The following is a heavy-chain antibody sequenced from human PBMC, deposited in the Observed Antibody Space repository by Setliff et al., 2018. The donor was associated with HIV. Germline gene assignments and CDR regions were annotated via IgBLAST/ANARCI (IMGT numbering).Heavy chain of an antibody. CDR2: ISAYNGNT. CDR1: GYTFTSYG. CDR3: ATLAGDYYYSGRGYYFMDV. Sequence: WASVKVSCKASGYTFTSYGISWVRQAPGQGLEWMGWISAYNGNTNYAQKLQGRVTMTTDTSTTTAYMELRSLRSDDTAVYYCATLAGDYYYSGRGYYFMDVWGKGTTVTVSS. J-gene: IGHJ6*03. D-gene: IGHD3-10*01. V-gene: IGHV1-18*01.